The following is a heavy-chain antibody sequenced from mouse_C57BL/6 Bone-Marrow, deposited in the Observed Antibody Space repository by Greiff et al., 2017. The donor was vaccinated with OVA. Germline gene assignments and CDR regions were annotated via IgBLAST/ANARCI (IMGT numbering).Heavy chain of an antibody. J-gene: IGHJ1*03. Sequence: QVQLQQSGPELVKPGASVKISCKASGYAFSSSWMNWVKQRPGKGLEWIGRIYPGDGDTNYNGKFKGKATLTADKSSSTAYMHLSSLTSEDSAVYYCAREGIYDGYYRYFDVWGTGTTVTVSS. CDR2: IYPGDGDT. D-gene: IGHD2-3*01. V-gene: IGHV1-82*01. CDR3: AREGIYDGYYRYFDV. CDR1: GYAFSSSW.